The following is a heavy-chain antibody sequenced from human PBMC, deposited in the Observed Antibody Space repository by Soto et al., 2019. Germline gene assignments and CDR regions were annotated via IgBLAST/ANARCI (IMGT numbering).Heavy chain of an antibody. D-gene: IGHD4-17*01. CDR2: IWYDGSKK. Sequence: QVQLVESGGGVVQPGTSLRLSCEASGFTFSGFGMHWVRQAPGKGLEWVAVIWYDGSKKYYADCVKGRFTISRDNSKNGLDLQRNSQRAEETAVYYCARGRGGSYGGNSAHFDIWGQGTLVTVSS. V-gene: IGHV3-33*01. CDR1: GFTFSGFG. CDR3: ARGRGGSYGGNSAHFDI. J-gene: IGHJ3*02.